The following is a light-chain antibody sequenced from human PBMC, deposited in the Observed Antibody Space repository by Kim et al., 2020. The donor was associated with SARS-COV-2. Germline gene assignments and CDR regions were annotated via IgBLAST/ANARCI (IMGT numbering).Light chain of an antibody. V-gene: IGLV3-21*04. Sequence: AQGKTARITCGGNNLGSKSVHWYQQKPGQAPVLVIYYDSDRPSGIPERFSGSNSGNTATLTISRVEAGDEDDYYCQVWDSSSEHWVFGGGTQLTVL. CDR1: NLGSKS. J-gene: IGLJ3*02. CDR3: QVWDSSSEHWV. CDR2: YDS.